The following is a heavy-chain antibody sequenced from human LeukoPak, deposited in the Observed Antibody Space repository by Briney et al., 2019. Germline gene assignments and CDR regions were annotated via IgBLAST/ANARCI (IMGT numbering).Heavy chain of an antibody. CDR2: IRSKAYGCTT. J-gene: IGHJ4*02. CDR1: GFTFGDYA. Sequence: GRSLRLSCTASGFTFGDYAMSWVRQAPGKGLEWVGFIRSKAYGCTTEYAAAVKGRFTISRDDAKSIDYLQMNSLKTEDTAVYYCTRVRGGAGFDYWGQGTLVTVSS. CDR3: TRVRGGAGFDY. D-gene: IGHD3-10*01. V-gene: IGHV3-49*04.